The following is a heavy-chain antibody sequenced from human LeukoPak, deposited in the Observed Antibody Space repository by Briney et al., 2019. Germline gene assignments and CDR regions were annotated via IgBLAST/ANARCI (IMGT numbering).Heavy chain of an antibody. J-gene: IGHJ4*02. D-gene: IGHD5-24*01. Sequence: GESLKISCKGSGYTFTTYWIGWVRQMPGKGLEWMGIIYPGDSDTRYSPSFQGQATISADTSISTACLQWSSLKASDTAVYYCARKSRSGYNDFDCWGQGTLVTVSS. V-gene: IGHV5-51*01. CDR1: GYTFTTYW. CDR2: IYPGDSDT. CDR3: ARKSRSGYNDFDC.